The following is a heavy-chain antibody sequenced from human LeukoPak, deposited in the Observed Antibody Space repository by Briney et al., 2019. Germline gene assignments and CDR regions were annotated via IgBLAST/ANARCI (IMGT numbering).Heavy chain of an antibody. CDR3: TRGKDVVVLAAIEYYFDY. J-gene: IGHJ4*02. CDR1: GFTFGDYA. Sequence: GGSLRLSCTASGFTFGDYAMSWVRQAPGKGLEWVGFIRSKAYGGTTEYAASVKGRFTISRDDSKSIAYLQMNSLKTEDTAVYYCTRGKDVVVLAAIEYYFDYWGQGTLVTVSS. V-gene: IGHV3-49*04. D-gene: IGHD2-2*02. CDR2: IRSKAYGGTT.